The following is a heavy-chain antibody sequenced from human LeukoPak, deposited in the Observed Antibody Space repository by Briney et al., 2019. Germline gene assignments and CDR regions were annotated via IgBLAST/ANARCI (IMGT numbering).Heavy chain of an antibody. V-gene: IGHV3-48*03. J-gene: IGHJ4*02. CDR2: ISSSGSTI. CDR1: GFTFSSYE. Sequence: GGSLRLSCAASGFTFSSYEMNWVRQAPGKGLEWVSYISSSGSTIYYADSVKGRFTIYRDNAKNSLYLQMNSLRAEDTAVYYCARGDTTVVYYFDYWGQGTLVTVSS. D-gene: IGHD4-23*01. CDR3: ARGDTTVVYYFDY.